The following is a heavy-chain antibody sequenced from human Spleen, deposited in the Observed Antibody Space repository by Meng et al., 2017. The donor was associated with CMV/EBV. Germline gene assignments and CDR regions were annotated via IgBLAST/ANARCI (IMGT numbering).Heavy chain of an antibody. D-gene: IGHD3-22*01. CDR1: GFTFSSYG. Sequence: GESLKISCAASGFTFSSYGMHWVRQAPGKGLEWVAFIRYDGSKKYYADSVKGRFTISRDNSKNTMYLQMNSLRAEDTAVYYCAKNYDSSGYHFDCRGQGTLVTVSS. CDR2: IRYDGSKK. J-gene: IGHJ4*02. V-gene: IGHV3-30*02. CDR3: AKNYDSSGYHFDC.